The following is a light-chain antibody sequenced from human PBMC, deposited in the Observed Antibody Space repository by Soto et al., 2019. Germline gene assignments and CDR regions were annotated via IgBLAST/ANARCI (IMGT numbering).Light chain of an antibody. CDR3: QQSYSLPAT. CDR1: LSISTW. Sequence: DIQMTQSPSSVSASIGDTVTVTCRASLSISTWLAWYQQKPGAAPKLLIYHGATLQTGVTSRFSGSGSGTDFTLTINSLQPEDFATYYCQQSYSLPATFGQGNKVDI. CDR2: HGA. V-gene: IGKV1-12*01. J-gene: IGKJ1*01.